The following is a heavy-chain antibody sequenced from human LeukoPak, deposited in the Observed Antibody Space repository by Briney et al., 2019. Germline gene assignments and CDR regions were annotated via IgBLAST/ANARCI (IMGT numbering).Heavy chain of an antibody. D-gene: IGHD1-26*01. CDR2: IYYSGST. V-gene: IGHV4-39*07. J-gene: IGHJ4*02. CDR1: GGSISSSTYY. Sequence: PSETLSLTCTVSGGSISSSTYYWGWIRQPPGKGLDWIGSIYYSGSTYYNPSLKSRVTISVDTSKNQFSLKLSSVTAADTAVYYCARYTGSHFDFWGQGTLVTVSS. CDR3: ARYTGSHFDF.